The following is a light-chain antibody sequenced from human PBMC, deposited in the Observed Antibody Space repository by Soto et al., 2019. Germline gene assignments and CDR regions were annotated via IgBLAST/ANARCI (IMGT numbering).Light chain of an antibody. J-gene: IGKJ2*01. Sequence: EIVLTQSPGTLSLSPGERATLSCRASQSVASSYLTWYQQQPGQAPRLLIYGASSRATGIPDRFSGSGSGTDFTLTISRLEPEDFAVYYCQHYGSSPPYTFGQGTKLEIK. CDR3: QHYGSSPPYT. V-gene: IGKV3-20*01. CDR1: QSVASSY. CDR2: GAS.